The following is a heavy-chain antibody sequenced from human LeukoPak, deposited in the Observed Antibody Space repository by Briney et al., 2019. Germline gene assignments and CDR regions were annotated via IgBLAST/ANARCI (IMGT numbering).Heavy chain of an antibody. V-gene: IGHV1-2*02. J-gene: IGHJ4*02. CDR3: AREAVAVANEDFDY. Sequence: ASVKVSCKASGYTFTGYYMHWVRQAPGQGLEWMGCINPNSGGTNSAQKFPGRVTMTRDTSISTAYMELSRLRSDDTAVYYCAREAVAVANEDFDYWGQGTLVTVSS. CDR1: GYTFTGYY. D-gene: IGHD6-19*01. CDR2: INPNSGGT.